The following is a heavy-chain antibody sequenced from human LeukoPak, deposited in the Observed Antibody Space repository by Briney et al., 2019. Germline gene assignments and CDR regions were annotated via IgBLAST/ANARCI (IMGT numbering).Heavy chain of an antibody. Sequence: VRQAXXXXLDCMGCIIPILAIANYAQKFKGRVTITADKSTRTEYMELSSLRSEDTAVYYCAREAKREVDYWGQGTLVTVSS. D-gene: IGHD1-1*01. V-gene: IGHV1-69*04. CDR3: AREAKREVDY. J-gene: IGHJ4*02. CDR2: IIPILAIA.